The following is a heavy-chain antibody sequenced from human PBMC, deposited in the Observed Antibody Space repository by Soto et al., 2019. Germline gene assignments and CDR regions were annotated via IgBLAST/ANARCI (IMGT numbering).Heavy chain of an antibody. CDR2: SYHSGST. J-gene: IGHJ3*02. CDR3: ARGDCSGGSCYSVDI. D-gene: IGHD2-15*01. Sequence: SETLPLTCAVSGGSFSSYHWTWIRHPPGKGLEWIGESYHSGSTNYNPSLKSRVTISVDKSKNQFSLKLSSVTAADTAVYYCARGDCSGGSCYSVDIWGQGTMVTVSS. V-gene: IGHV4-34*01. CDR1: GGSFSSYH.